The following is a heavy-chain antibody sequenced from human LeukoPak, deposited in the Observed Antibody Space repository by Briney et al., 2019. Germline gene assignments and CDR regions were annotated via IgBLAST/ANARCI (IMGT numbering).Heavy chain of an antibody. CDR2: IDITSNTK. CDR3: ARERIVPYYSGSGPSYFDY. V-gene: IGHV3-48*04. D-gene: IGHD3-10*01. J-gene: IGHJ4*02. CDR1: GFTFTSYN. Sequence: GGSLRLSCAASGFTFTSYNMNWVRQAPGRGLEWLSYIDITSNTKHYADSVKGRFTISRDNAKNSLYLQMNSLRAEDTAVYYYARERIVPYYSGSGPSYFDYWGQGTLVTVSS.